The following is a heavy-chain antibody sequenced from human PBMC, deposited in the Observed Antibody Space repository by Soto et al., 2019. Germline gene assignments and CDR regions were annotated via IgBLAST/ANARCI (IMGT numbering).Heavy chain of an antibody. J-gene: IGHJ5*02. CDR2: IYYSGST. V-gene: IGHV4-59*01. Sequence: SETLSLTCTVSGGSISSYYWSWIRQPPGKGLEWIGYIYYSGSTNYNPSLKSRVTISVDTSKNQFSLKLSSVTAADTAVYYCAREYYYDSSGYSWFDPWGQGTLVTVSS. D-gene: IGHD3-22*01. CDR1: GGSISSYY. CDR3: AREYYYDSSGYSWFDP.